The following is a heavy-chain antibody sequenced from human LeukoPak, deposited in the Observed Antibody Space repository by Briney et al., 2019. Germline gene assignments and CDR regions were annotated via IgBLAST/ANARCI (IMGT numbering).Heavy chain of an antibody. J-gene: IGHJ4*02. CDR1: GFTFSGYA. CDR2: ISGSGGST. D-gene: IGHD6-13*01. V-gene: IGHV3-23*01. Sequence: GGSLRLSCAASGFTFSGYAMSWVRQAPGKGLEWVSAISGSGGSTYYADSVKGRFTISRDNSKNTLYLQMNSLRAEDTAVYYCAKDEARPGAAAGTTFDYWGQGTLVTVSS. CDR3: AKDEARPGAAAGTTFDY.